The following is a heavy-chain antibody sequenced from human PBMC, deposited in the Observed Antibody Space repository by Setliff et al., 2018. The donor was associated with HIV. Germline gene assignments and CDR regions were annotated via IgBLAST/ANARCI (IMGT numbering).Heavy chain of an antibody. CDR2: INPSGGST. CDR3: AIDVTGGWLRPMPDY. CDR1: YF. V-gene: IGHV1-46*01. J-gene: IGHJ4*02. Sequence: YFVHWVRQAPRQGLEWMAIINPSGGSTTYAQRFQGRVTMTEDTSTGTAYMELSGLRSGDTAVYYCAIDVTGGWLRPMPDYWGQGALVTVSS. D-gene: IGHD2-2*01.